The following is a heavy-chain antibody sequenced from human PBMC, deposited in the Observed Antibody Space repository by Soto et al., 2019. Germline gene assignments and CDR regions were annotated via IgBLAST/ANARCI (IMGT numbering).Heavy chain of an antibody. V-gene: IGHV3-30*03. CDR3: ARDRSADRFVQYFQH. CDR1: GFTFSSYG. D-gene: IGHD6-19*01. J-gene: IGHJ1*01. Sequence: GGSLRLSCAASGFTFSSYGMHWVRQAPGKGLEWVAVISYDGSNKYYADSVKGRFTISRDNSKNTLYLQMNSLRAEDTAVYYCARDRSADRFVQYFQHWGPGTLVTVSS. CDR2: ISYDGSNK.